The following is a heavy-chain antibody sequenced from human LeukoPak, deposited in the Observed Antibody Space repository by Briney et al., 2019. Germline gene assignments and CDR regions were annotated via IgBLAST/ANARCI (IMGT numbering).Heavy chain of an antibody. CDR3: ARGDSSTH. J-gene: IGHJ4*02. Sequence: PSETLSLTCTVSGYSISSGYYWGWIRQPPGKGLEWIGSIYHSGSTYYNPSLKSRVTISVDTSKNQFSLKLSSVTAADTAVYYCARGDSSTHWGQGTLVTVSS. V-gene: IGHV4-38-2*02. D-gene: IGHD2-2*01. CDR1: GYSISSGYY. CDR2: IYHSGST.